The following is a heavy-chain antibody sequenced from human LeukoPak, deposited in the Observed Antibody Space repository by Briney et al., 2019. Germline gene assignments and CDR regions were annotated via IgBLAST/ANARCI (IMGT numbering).Heavy chain of an antibody. D-gene: IGHD5-18*01. V-gene: IGHV1-69-2*01. CDR2: VDPEDGET. CDR3: ATEYPRGGYGFDY. Sequence: GATVKISCKASGYTFTDYYMHWVQQAPGKGLEWMGRVDPEDGETKFEEKFQGRLSITADTSTDTVYLELSSLRSEDTAVYYCATEYPRGGYGFDYWGQGTLVTVSS. J-gene: IGHJ4*02. CDR1: GYTFTDYY.